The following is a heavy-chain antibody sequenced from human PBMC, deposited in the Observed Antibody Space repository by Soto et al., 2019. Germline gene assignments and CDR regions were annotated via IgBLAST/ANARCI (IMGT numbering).Heavy chain of an antibody. CDR1: GYSISSGYY. CDR3: ARVRYYYDSSGLNYFDY. V-gene: IGHV4-38-2*01. J-gene: IGHJ4*02. CDR2: IYHSGST. Sequence: SETLSLTCAVSGYSISSGYYWGWIRQPPGKGLEWIGSIYHSGSTYYNPSLKSRVTISVDTSKNQFSLKLSSVTAADTAVYYCARVRYYYDSSGLNYFDYWGQGTLVTVSS. D-gene: IGHD3-22*01.